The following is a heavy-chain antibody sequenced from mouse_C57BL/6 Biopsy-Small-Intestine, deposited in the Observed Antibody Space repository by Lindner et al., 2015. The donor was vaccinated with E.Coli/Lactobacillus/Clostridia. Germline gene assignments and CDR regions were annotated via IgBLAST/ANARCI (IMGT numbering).Heavy chain of an antibody. Sequence: VQLQESGAELVKSGASVKLSCKASGYIFTSYWVQWMKQRPGRGLEWIGRIDPNSGGTKYNEEFKSKATLTVDKSSSTGYMQLSSLTSEDSAVYYCARSGNYYGSGFDYWGQGTTLTVSS. CDR3: ARSGNYYGSGFDY. V-gene: IGHV1-72*01. CDR2: IDPNSGGT. CDR1: GYIFTSYW. D-gene: IGHD1-1*01. J-gene: IGHJ2*01.